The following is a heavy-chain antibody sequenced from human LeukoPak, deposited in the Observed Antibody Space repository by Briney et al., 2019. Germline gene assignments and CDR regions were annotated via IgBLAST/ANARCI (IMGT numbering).Heavy chain of an antibody. J-gene: IGHJ1*01. V-gene: IGHV3-23*01. CDR2: MSGSGATT. CDR3: ATYYDFWSGYYMEKNFQY. Sequence: GGSLRLSCEASGFTFSSSAMSWVRQAPGKGLELVSTMSGSGATTHHADSVKGRFTISRDNSKNTLYLQMNSLRAEDTAIYYCATYYDFWSGYYMEKNFQYWGQGTLVTVSS. D-gene: IGHD3-3*01. CDR1: GFTFSSSA.